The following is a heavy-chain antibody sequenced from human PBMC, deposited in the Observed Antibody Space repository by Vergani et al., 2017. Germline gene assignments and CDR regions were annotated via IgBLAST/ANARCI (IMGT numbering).Heavy chain of an antibody. J-gene: IGHJ4*02. D-gene: IGHD3-3*01. CDR2: SIPIFGTA. CDR3: ARGRLRFMEWFLPHFDY. Sequence: QVQLVQSGAEVKKPGSSVKVSCKASGGTFCSYAISWVRQAPGQGLEWVGGSIPIFGTANYAQKVQGRVTITADESTRTAYMELGSLRSEDTAVYYCARGRLRFMEWFLPHFDYWGQGTLVTVSS. V-gene: IGHV1-69*01. CDR1: GGTFCSYA.